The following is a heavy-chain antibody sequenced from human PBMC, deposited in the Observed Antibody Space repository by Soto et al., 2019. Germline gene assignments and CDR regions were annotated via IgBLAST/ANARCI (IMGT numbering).Heavy chain of an antibody. D-gene: IGHD3-3*01. CDR3: ARCRTIFGVITSYDY. CDR1: GGSISSRSYF. J-gene: IGHJ4*02. V-gene: IGHV4-39*01. CDR2: IYFNGST. Sequence: PSETLSLTCTVSGGSISSRSYFWGWIRQPPGKGLEWIGNIYFNGSTYFNPSLKSRVTISVDTSKNQFSLKLNSVTAADTAVYYCARCRTIFGVITSYDYWGQGALVTFSS.